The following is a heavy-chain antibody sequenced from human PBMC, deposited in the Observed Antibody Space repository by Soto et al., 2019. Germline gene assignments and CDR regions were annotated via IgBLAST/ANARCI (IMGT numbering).Heavy chain of an antibody. J-gene: IGHJ5*02. Sequence: QVQLVQSGAEVKKPGSSVKVSCKASGGTFSSYAISWVRQAPGQGLEWMGGTIPIFGTANYAQKFQGRVTITADESTSPAYMELSSLRSEDTAVYYCAHGPRPVTEATFDPWGQGTLVTVSS. V-gene: IGHV1-69*12. CDR1: GGTFSSYA. CDR3: AHGPRPVTEATFDP. CDR2: TIPIFGTA. D-gene: IGHD2-21*02.